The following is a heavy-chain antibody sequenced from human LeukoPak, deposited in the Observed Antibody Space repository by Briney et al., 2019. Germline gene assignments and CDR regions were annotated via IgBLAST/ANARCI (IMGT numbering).Heavy chain of an antibody. J-gene: IGHJ4*02. Sequence: PGGSLRLSCAVSGFTFSNYEMNWVRQAPGEGLEWVSYISSSGCTIYYADSVKGRFTISRDNAKNSLYLQMNSLRAEDTAVYYCARPNPYCGGDCYFDYWGQGTLVTVSS. CDR2: ISSSGCTI. CDR1: GFTFSNYE. V-gene: IGHV3-48*03. D-gene: IGHD2-21*02. CDR3: ARPNPYCGGDCYFDY.